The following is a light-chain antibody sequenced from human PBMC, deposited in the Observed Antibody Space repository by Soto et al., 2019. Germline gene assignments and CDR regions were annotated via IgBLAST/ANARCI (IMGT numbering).Light chain of an antibody. CDR2: EVS. CDR1: SSDVGGGYNY. Sequence: QSALTQPPSASGSPGQSVTISCTGTSSDVGGGYNYVSWYQHHPGKVPKLIIYEVSKRPSGVPDRFYGSKSGNTASLTVSGLQADDEADYFCSSYAGNNNVIFGGGTKLTVL. V-gene: IGLV2-8*01. CDR3: SSYAGNNNVI. J-gene: IGLJ2*01.